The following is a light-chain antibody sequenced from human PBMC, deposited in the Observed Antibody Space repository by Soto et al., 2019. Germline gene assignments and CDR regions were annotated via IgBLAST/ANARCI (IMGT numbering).Light chain of an antibody. Sequence: QSALSQPPSVSGAPRQRVTISCSGSSSNIGNNAVNWFQQLPGKAPKLLIYYDDLLTAGVSDRFSGSKSGTSASLAISALQSEDEADYHCAAWDDSLNAVVFGGGTKVTVL. CDR2: YDD. V-gene: IGLV1-36*01. CDR3: AAWDDSLNAVV. CDR1: SSNIGNNA. J-gene: IGLJ2*01.